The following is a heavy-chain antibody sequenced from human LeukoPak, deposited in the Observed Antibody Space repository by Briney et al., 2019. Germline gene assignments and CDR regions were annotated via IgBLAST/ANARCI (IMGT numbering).Heavy chain of an antibody. V-gene: IGHV3-48*02. D-gene: IGHD5/OR15-5a*01. J-gene: IGHJ4*02. CDR3: ARGRDIVSTGYFDY. CDR2: ISSSSSTI. CDR1: GFTFSSYG. Sequence: GGSLRLSCVASGFTFSSYGMTWVRQAPGKGLEWVSYISSSSSTIYYADSVKGRFTISRDNAKNSLYLQMNSLRDEDTAVYYCARGRDIVSTGYFDYWGQGTLVTVSS.